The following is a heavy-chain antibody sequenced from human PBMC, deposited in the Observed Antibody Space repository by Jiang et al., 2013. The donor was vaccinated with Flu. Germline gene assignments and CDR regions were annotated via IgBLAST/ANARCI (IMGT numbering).Heavy chain of an antibody. CDR3: ARDSPNGSSGYYYGYFDY. Sequence: KVSCKASGYTFTSYYMHWVRQAPGQGLEWMGIINPSGGSTSYAQKFQGRVTMTRDTSTSTVYMELSSLRSEDTAVYYCARDSPNGSSGYYYGYFDYWGQGTLVTVSS. J-gene: IGHJ4*02. V-gene: IGHV1-46*01. CDR1: GYTFTSYY. D-gene: IGHD3-22*01. CDR2: INPSGGST.